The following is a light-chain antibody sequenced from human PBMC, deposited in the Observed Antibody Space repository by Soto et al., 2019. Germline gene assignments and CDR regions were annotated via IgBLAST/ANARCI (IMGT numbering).Light chain of an antibody. V-gene: IGKV3-11*01. CDR3: QQRDNWPWT. Sequence: EIVLTQSPATLSLSPGERATLSCRASQSIRSNLAWYQHKPGQAPRLLIYDASNRATGIPGRFSGSGSGTDLTLTISNLEPEDFAVYYCQQRDNWPWTFGQGAKVEIK. CDR2: DAS. J-gene: IGKJ1*01. CDR1: QSIRSN.